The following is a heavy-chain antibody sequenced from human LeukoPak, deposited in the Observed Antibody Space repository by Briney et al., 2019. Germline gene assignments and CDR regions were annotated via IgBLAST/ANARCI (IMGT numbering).Heavy chain of an antibody. CDR3: ARAIVVVPAANNWFDP. J-gene: IGHJ5*02. CDR1: GGSISSGDYY. Sequence: SQTLSLTCTVSGGSISSGDYYWSWIRQPPGKGLEXXXXIYYSGSTYYNPSLKSRVTISVDTSKNQFSLKLSSVTAADAAVYYCARAIVVVPAANNWFDPGAREPWSPSP. V-gene: IGHV4-30-4*01. CDR2: IYYSGST. D-gene: IGHD2-2*01.